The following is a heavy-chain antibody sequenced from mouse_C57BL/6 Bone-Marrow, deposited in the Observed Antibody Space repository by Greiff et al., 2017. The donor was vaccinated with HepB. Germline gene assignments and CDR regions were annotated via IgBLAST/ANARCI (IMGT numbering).Heavy chain of an antibody. CDR2: IYPGDGDT. Sequence: QVQLKESGAELVKPGASVKISCKASGYAFSSYWMNWVKQRPGKGLEWIGQIYPGDGDTNYNGKFKGKATLTADKSSSTAYMQLSSLTSEDSAVYFCAREGDLAWFAYWGQGTLVTVSA. CDR3: AREGDLAWFAY. V-gene: IGHV1-80*01. CDR1: GYAFSSYW. D-gene: IGHD2-13*01. J-gene: IGHJ3*01.